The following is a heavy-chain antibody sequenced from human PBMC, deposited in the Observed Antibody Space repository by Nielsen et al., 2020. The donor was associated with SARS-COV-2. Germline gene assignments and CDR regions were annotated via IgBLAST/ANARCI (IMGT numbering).Heavy chain of an antibody. J-gene: IGHJ4*02. CDR1: GYTFTSYA. CDR3: ARGKWELLWFGESDY. CDR2: ISDYNGDT. D-gene: IGHD3-10*01. Sequence: ASVKVSCKASGYTFTSYAIHWVRQAPGQGLEWMGWISDYNGDTNYAQKFQGRVTMTTDTSTSTAYMELRSLRSDDTAVYYCARGKWELLWFGESDYWGPGTLVTVSS. V-gene: IGHV1-18*01.